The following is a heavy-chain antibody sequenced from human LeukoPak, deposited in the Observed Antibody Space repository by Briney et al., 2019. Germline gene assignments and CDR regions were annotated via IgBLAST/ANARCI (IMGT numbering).Heavy chain of an antibody. CDR1: GGSISSSSYY. CDR3: ARRIGSGWYGEFDY. V-gene: IGHV4-39*01. Sequence: SETLSLTCTVSGGSISSSSYYWGWIRQPPGKGLEWIGSIYYSGSTYYNPSLKSRVTIPVDTSKNQFSLKLTSVTAADTAVYYCARRIGSGWYGEFDYWGQGTLVTVSS. CDR2: IYYSGST. D-gene: IGHD6-19*01. J-gene: IGHJ4*02.